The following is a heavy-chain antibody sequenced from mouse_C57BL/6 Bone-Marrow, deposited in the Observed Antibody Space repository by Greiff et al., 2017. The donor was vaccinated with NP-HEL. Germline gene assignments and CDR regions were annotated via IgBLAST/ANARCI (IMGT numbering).Heavy chain of an antibody. CDR1: GFTFSSYA. V-gene: IGHV5-4*03. CDR3: ARRDTTVSYYFDY. D-gene: IGHD1-1*01. Sequence: EVKLVESGGGLVKPGGSLKLSCAASGFTFSSYAMSWVRQTPEKRLEWVATISDGGSYTYYPDNVKGRFTISRDNAKNNLYLQMSHLKSEDTAMYYCARRDTTVSYYFDYWGQGTTLTVSS. CDR2: ISDGGSYT. J-gene: IGHJ2*01.